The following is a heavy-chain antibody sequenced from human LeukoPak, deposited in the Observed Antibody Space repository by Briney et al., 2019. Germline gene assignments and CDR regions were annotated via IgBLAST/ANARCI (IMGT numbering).Heavy chain of an antibody. J-gene: IGHJ5*02. V-gene: IGHV3-53*01. D-gene: IGHD6-13*01. CDR1: GFTVSDNY. CDR2: MYSGGDT. Sequence: RRSLRLSCAASGFTVSDNYISWVRQAPGEGLGWVSVMYSGGDTYYANSVKGRFTFSRDISKNTLFLQMNGLTTEDTAMYYCARDAPQVPAAGVLASWGQGTLVTVSS. CDR3: ARDAPQVPAAGVLAS.